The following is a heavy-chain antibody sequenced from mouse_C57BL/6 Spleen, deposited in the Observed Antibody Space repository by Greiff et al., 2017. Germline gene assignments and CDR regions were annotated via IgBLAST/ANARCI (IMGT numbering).Heavy chain of an antibody. CDR3: ARGGNYGYYAMDY. CDR1: GFNIKNTY. Sequence: EVQGVESVAELVRPGASVKLSCTASGFNIKNTYMHWVKQRPEQGLEWIGRIDPANGNTKYAPKFQGKATITADTSSNTAYLQLSSLTSEDTAIYYCARGGNYGYYAMDYWGQGTSVTVSS. D-gene: IGHD2-1*01. V-gene: IGHV14-3*01. CDR2: IDPANGNT. J-gene: IGHJ4*01.